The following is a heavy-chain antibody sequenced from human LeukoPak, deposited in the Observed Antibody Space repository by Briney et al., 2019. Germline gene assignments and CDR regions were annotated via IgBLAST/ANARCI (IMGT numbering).Heavy chain of an antibody. D-gene: IGHD3-10*01. CDR2: IKADGRAT. CDR3: ARLSYDSGTHYTCYEY. Sequence: PGGSLRLSCAASGFTFSNYWMSWVRQAPGKGLRWVANIKADGRATYYVDSVKGRFTISRDNAKNSVYLQMNSLRADDTAVYYCARLSYDSGTHYTCYEYWGQGTLVTVSS. V-gene: IGHV3-7*01. J-gene: IGHJ4*02. CDR1: GFTFSNYW.